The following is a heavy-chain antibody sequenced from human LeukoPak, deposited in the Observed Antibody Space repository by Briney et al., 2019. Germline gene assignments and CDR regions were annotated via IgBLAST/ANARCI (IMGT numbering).Heavy chain of an antibody. D-gene: IGHD3-22*01. CDR1: GGSMSSYY. CDR3: ARGRYDSSGFRFDY. J-gene: IGHJ4*02. Sequence: SETLSLTCTVSGGSMSSYYWSWIRQPAGKGLEWIGRISSSGSTNYNPSLKSRVTMLVDTSKDQFSLKLNSVTAADTAVYYCARGRYDSSGFRFDYWGQGTLVTVSS. V-gene: IGHV4-4*07. CDR2: ISSSGST.